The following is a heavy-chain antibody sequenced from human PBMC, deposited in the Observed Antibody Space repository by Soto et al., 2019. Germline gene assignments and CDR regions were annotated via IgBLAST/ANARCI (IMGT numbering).Heavy chain of an antibody. J-gene: IGHJ4*02. D-gene: IGHD3-3*02. CDR2: IIPIFGTA. V-gene: IGHV1-69*06. Sequence: EASVKFSCKASGGTFSSYAISWVRQAPGQGLEWMGGIIPIFGTANYAQKFQGRVTITADKSTSTAYMELSSLRSEDTAVYYCARGPLISSPDYWGQGTLVTVSS. CDR3: ARGPLISSPDY. CDR1: GGTFSSYA.